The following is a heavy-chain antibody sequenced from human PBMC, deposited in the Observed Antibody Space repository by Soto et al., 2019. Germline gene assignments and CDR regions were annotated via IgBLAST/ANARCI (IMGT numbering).Heavy chain of an antibody. D-gene: IGHD6-19*01. Sequence: EVQLVESGGGMVQPGGSLRVSCAASGFTLSSYSMHWVRQAPGKGLEWVSYISGSGGTIYYADSVKGRFTISRDNAKNSLSVQMKGLRDEDTAVYFCAREAGLRSSGWSYYFDFWGQGTRVTVSS. CDR3: AREAGLRSSGWSYYFDF. V-gene: IGHV3-48*02. CDR1: GFTLSSYS. J-gene: IGHJ4*02. CDR2: ISGSGGTI.